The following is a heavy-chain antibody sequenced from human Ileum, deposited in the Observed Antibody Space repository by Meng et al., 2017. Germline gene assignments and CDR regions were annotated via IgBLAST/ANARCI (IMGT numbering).Heavy chain of an antibody. CDR1: RGSTPTYY. D-gene: IGHD3-10*01. CDR2: IHDTGST. V-gene: IGHV4-59*01. J-gene: IGHJ5*02. Sequence: GSLRLSCIVSRGSTPTYYWNWIRQSPGRGLEWLGNIHDTGSTNYNPSLGGRVTISLDSSKSHFPLKLTSVTAADTAVYYCARGYKWFDLDPWGQGTLVTVSS. CDR3: ARGYKWFDLDP.